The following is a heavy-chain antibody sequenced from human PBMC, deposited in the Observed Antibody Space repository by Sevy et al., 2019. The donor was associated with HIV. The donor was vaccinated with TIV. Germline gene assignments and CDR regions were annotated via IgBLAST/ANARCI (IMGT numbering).Heavy chain of an antibody. CDR1: GFTFSSYA. CDR3: AREGGSTLSYYYYYIDV. D-gene: IGHD3-10*01. Sequence: GGSLRLSCAASGFTFSSYAMHWVRQAPGKGLEWVAVISYDGSNKYYADSVKGRFTISRDNSKNTLYLQMNSLRAEDTAVYYCAREGGSTLSYYYYYIDVRGKGTTVTVSS. V-gene: IGHV3-30-3*01. CDR2: ISYDGSNK. J-gene: IGHJ6*03.